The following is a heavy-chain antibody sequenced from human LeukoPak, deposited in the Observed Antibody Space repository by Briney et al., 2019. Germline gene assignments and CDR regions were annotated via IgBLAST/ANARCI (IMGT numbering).Heavy chain of an antibody. Sequence: PGGSLRLSCAASGFTFSSYSMNWVRQGPGRGLEWVSFISSSSTYIYYADSVKGRFTISRDNAKNSLYLQMNSPRAEDTAVYYCARGRSSWKDWGQGTLVTVSS. J-gene: IGHJ4*02. D-gene: IGHD2-15*01. CDR2: ISSSSTYI. CDR1: GFTFSSYS. V-gene: IGHV3-21*01. CDR3: ARGRSSWKD.